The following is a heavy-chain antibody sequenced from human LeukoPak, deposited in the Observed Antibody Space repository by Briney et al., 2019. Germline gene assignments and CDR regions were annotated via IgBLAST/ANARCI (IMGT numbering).Heavy chain of an antibody. V-gene: IGHV1-24*01. CDR1: GYTLTELS. CDR3: ATRTYYDSSGPPDY. Sequence: AALVKVSCKGSGYTLTELSMHWVRQAPGKGLEWMGGFDPEDGETIYAQKFQGRVTMTEDTSTDTAYMELSSLRSEDTAVYYCATRTYYDSSGPPDYWGQGTLVTVSS. J-gene: IGHJ4*02. CDR2: FDPEDGET. D-gene: IGHD3-22*01.